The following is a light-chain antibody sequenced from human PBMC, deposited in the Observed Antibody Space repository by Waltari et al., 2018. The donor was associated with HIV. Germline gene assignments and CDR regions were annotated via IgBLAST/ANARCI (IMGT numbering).Light chain of an antibody. CDR3: AACEDSLNVV. CDR1: SSNIGSDT. V-gene: IGLV1-44*01. Sequence: QSVLTQPPSASGTPGQRVTIPCSGSSSNIGSDTVNWYQQLPGTAPKLLIYSNDQRPSGVPDRFSGSKSGTAASLAISGLQSEDEADYYCAACEDSLNVVFGGGTKLTVL. J-gene: IGLJ2*01. CDR2: SND.